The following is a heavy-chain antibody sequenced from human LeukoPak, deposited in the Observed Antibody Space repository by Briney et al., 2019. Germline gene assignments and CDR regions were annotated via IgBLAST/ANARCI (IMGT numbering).Heavy chain of an antibody. Sequence: GGSLRLSCAASGFTFSTYAMSWVRQAPGKGREWVSLITSSGSNTYYADSVKGRFTISRDNSKSTLYLQMNSLRAEDTAVYFCAKDGDSSGYYWDAWGQGTLVTVSS. D-gene: IGHD3-22*01. J-gene: IGHJ5*02. CDR2: ITSSGSNT. CDR3: AKDGDSSGYYWDA. V-gene: IGHV3-23*01. CDR1: GFTFSTYA.